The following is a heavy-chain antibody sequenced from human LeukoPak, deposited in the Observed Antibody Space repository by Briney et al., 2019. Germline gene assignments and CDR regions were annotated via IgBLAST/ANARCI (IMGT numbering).Heavy chain of an antibody. CDR1: GGTFNRYS. CDR3: ASGSGAWYKEFDY. CDR2: IIPIFGTT. J-gene: IGHJ4*02. D-gene: IGHD1-14*01. V-gene: IGHV1-69*13. Sequence: AASVTVSCKASGGTFNRYSFDWVRQAPGQGLEWMGGIIPIFGTTNYAQKFQGRVTITADDSTSTAYMELSSLRSEDTAVYYCASGSGAWYKEFDYWGQGTLVTVSS.